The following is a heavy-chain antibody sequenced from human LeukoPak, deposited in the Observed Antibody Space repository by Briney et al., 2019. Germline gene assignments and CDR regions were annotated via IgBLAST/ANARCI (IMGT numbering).Heavy chain of an antibody. CDR3: ARDRIVRWLQPDAFDI. V-gene: IGHV1-46*01. D-gene: IGHD5-24*01. CDR2: INPSGGST. Sequence: ASVKVSCKASGFILTNYYIHWVRQAPGQGLEWMGVINPSGGSTTYAQKFQGRITVTSDTSTRTVYMELSSLRSEGTAVYYCARDRIVRWLQPDAFDIWGQGTMVTVSS. CDR1: GFILTNYY. J-gene: IGHJ3*02.